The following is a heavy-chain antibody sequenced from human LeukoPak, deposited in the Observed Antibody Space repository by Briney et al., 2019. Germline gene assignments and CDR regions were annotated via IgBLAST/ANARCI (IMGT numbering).Heavy chain of an antibody. Sequence: PSETLSLTCTVSGYSISSGYYWGWIRQPPGKGLEWIGSIYHSGSTYYNPSLKSRVTISVDTSKNQFSLKLSSVTAADTAVYYCARLFDGSGSYYYYYMDVWGKGTTVTVSS. V-gene: IGHV4-38-2*02. CDR3: ARLFDGSGSYYYYYMDV. CDR1: GYSISSGYY. D-gene: IGHD3-10*01. CDR2: IYHSGST. J-gene: IGHJ6*03.